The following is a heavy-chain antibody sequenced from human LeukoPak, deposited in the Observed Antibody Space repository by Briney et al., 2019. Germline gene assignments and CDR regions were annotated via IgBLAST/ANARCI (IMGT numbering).Heavy chain of an antibody. D-gene: IGHD2-2*01. CDR3: ARRRREYCSTTSCSDWYFDV. V-gene: IGHV4-4*07. J-gene: IGHJ2*01. CDR2: IYSSGST. CDR1: GGSISSSY. Sequence: SETLSLTCTVSGGSISSSYWSWIRQPAGKGLEWIGRIYSSGSTNYNPSLKSRVTMSVDTSKNQFSLKLNSVTAADTTVYYCARRRREYCSTTSCSDWYFDVWGRGTLVTVSS.